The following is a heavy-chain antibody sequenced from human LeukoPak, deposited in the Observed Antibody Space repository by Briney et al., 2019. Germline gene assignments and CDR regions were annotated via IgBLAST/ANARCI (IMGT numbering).Heavy chain of an antibody. CDR3: ARGISSSGPYYYHYMDV. J-gene: IGHJ6*03. CDR1: GGSISSSSYY. Sequence: SETLSLTCTVSGGSISSSSYYWGWIRQPPGKGLEWIGSIYHSGSTYYNPSLNSRVTISIDTSKNQFSLKLTSVTAADTAVYYCARGISSSGPYYYHYMDVWGKGTTVTVSS. CDR2: IYHSGST. D-gene: IGHD6-6*01. V-gene: IGHV4-39*07.